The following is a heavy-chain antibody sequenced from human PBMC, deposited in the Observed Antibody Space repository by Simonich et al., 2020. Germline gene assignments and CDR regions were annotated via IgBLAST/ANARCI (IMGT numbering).Heavy chain of an antibody. CDR1: GGSISSYN. D-gene: IGHD2-15*01. V-gene: IGHV4-59*01. J-gene: IGHJ4*02. CDR2: IYYSGST. Sequence: QVQLQESGPGLVKPSETLSLTCTVSGGSISSYNRGWIRQPPGKGLEWNGYIYYSGSTNYNPSLKSRVTISVDTSKNQFSLKLSSVTAADTAVYYCARGGLYFDYWGQGTLVTVSS. CDR3: ARGGLYFDY.